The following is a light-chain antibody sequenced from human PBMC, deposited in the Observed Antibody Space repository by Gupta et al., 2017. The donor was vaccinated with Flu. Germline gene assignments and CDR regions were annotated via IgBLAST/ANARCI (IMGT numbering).Light chain of an antibody. CDR3: AAWDDSLNGPWV. J-gene: IGLJ3*02. V-gene: IGLV1-47*01. CDR1: MSNIGSNY. Sequence: QSVLTQPPSASGTPGQRVIISCSGSMSNIGSNYVYWYQQLPGTAPKVLIYRDNQRPSGVPDRFSGSKSDTSASLAISGLRSEDEADYYCAAWDDSLNGPWVFGGGTKLTVL. CDR2: RDN.